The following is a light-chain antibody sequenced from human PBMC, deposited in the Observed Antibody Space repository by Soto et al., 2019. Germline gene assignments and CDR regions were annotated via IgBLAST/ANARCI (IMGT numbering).Light chain of an antibody. CDR1: QSVSSNY. Sequence: IVLTQSPGTLSLSPGERATLSCRASQSVSSNYITWYQQKPGQAPRRLIFGASSRATGIPDRFSGSGSGTDFTLTISRLEPEDFAVYYCQQYGSSPSTFGQGTKVDNK. CDR3: QQYGSSPST. CDR2: GAS. V-gene: IGKV3-20*01. J-gene: IGKJ1*01.